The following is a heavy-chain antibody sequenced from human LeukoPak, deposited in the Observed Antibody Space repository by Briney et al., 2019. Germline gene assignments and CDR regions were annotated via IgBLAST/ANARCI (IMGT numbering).Heavy chain of an antibody. Sequence: PGGSLRLSCAASGFTVSSNYMSWVRQAPGKGLEWVSVIYGGGSTYYADSVKGRFTISRDNSKNTLYLQMNSLRAEDTAVYYCARAEVSYDAFDIWGQGTMVTVSS. CDR3: ARAEVSYDAFDI. D-gene: IGHD5/OR15-5a*01. CDR1: GFTVSSNY. J-gene: IGHJ3*02. V-gene: IGHV3-66*01. CDR2: IYGGGST.